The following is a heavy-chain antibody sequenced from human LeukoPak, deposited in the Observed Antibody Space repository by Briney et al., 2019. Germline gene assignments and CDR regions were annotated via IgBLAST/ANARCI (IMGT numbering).Heavy chain of an antibody. CDR1: GFTFRSHD. V-gene: IGHV3-7*01. CDR2: IKQDGSEK. J-gene: IGHJ4*02. CDR3: ARGTCYDFWSGITEPYYFDY. Sequence: GGSLRLSCAASGFTFRSHDMSWVRQAPGKGLEWVANIKQDGSEKYYVDSVKGRFTISRDNAKNSLYLQMNSLRAEDTAVYYCARGTCYDFWSGITEPYYFDYWGQGTLVTVSS. D-gene: IGHD3-3*01.